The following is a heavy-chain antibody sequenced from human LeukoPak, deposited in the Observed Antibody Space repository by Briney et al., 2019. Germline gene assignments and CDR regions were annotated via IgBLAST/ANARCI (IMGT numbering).Heavy chain of an antibody. CDR1: GGSFSGYY. Sequence: SETLSLTCAVYGGSFSGYYWSWIRQPPGKGLEWIGEINHSGSTNYNPSLKSRVTISVDTSKNQFSLKLSSVTAADTAVYYCARGLWYYDILTGYYSNWFDPWGQGTLVTVSS. CDR2: INHSGST. D-gene: IGHD3-9*01. CDR3: ARGLWYYDILTGYYSNWFDP. J-gene: IGHJ5*02. V-gene: IGHV4-34*01.